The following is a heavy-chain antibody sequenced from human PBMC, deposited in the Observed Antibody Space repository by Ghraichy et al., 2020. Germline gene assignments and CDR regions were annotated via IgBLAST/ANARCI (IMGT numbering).Heavy chain of an antibody. CDR2: IYYSGST. V-gene: IGHV4-39*01. Sequence: SETLSLTCTVSGGSISSSSYYWGWIRQPPGKGLEWIGSIYYSGSTYYNPSLKSRVTISVDTSKNQFSLKLSSVTAADTAVYYCARRTDKYCSSTSCYGAYFDYWGQGTLVTVSS. CDR3: ARRTDKYCSSTSCYGAYFDY. J-gene: IGHJ4*02. D-gene: IGHD2-2*01. CDR1: GGSISSSSYY.